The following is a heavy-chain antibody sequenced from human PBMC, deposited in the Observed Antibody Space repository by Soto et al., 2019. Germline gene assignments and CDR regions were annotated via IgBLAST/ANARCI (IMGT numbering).Heavy chain of an antibody. Sequence: GGSLRLSCAASGFTFSTYEFNWVRQTPGRGLEWISYISVSGNIIKYAESVKGRFTISRDNADNSLHLHMSNLRVDDTALYFCVRDTMRASAAASLDYWGQGTQVTVSS. CDR2: ISVSGNII. V-gene: IGHV3-48*03. CDR1: GFTFSTYE. CDR3: VRDTMRASAAASLDY. D-gene: IGHD2-2*01. J-gene: IGHJ4*02.